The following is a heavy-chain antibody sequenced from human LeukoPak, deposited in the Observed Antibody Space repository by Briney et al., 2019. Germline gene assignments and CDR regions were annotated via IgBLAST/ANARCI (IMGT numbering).Heavy chain of an antibody. V-gene: IGHV1-69*02. J-gene: IGHJ2*01. Sequence: SVKVSCKASGYTFTGYYMHWVRQAPGQGLEWMGRIIPILGIANYAQKFQGRVTITADKSTSTAYMELSSLRSEDTAVYYCARTYYYDSSGYSHPWVYFDLWGRGTLVTVSS. CDR1: GYTFTGYY. D-gene: IGHD3-22*01. CDR2: IIPILGIA. CDR3: ARTYYYDSSGYSHPWVYFDL.